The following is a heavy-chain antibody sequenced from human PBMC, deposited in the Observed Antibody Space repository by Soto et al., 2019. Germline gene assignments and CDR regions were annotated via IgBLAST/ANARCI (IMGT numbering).Heavy chain of an antibody. Sequence: GGSLRLSCAASGFTFSSYAMSWVRQALGKGLEWVSAISGSGGSTYYADSVKGRFTISRDNSKNTLYLQMNSLRAEDTAVYYCAKDRASRRWLQFPYFDYWGQGTLVTVSS. D-gene: IGHD5-12*01. V-gene: IGHV3-23*01. CDR3: AKDRASRRWLQFPYFDY. CDR1: GFTFSSYA. J-gene: IGHJ4*02. CDR2: ISGSGGST.